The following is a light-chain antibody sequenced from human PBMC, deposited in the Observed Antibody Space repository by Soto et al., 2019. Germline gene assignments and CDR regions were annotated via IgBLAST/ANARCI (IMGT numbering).Light chain of an antibody. V-gene: IGKV4-1*01. Sequence: DIVMTQSPDSLAVSLGERATINCKSSQSVLYSSNNKNYLAWYQQKPGQPPKLLIYWASTRESGVPDRFSGSRSGTDFTLTISSLQAEDVAVYYCQQYYCPPLTFGQGTKVEIK. J-gene: IGKJ1*01. CDR3: QQYYCPPLT. CDR2: WAS. CDR1: QSVLYSSNNKNY.